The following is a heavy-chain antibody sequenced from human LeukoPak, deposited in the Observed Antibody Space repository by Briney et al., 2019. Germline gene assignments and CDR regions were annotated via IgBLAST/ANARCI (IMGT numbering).Heavy chain of an antibody. J-gene: IGHJ6*02. CDR1: GFTFSSYS. D-gene: IGHD2-2*01. CDR3: ARELLVVPAAMGVERYYYYGMDV. CDR2: ISSSSSTI. Sequence: GGSLRLSCAASGFTFSSYSMNWVRQAPGKGLEWVSYISSSSSTIYYADSVKGRFTISRDNSKNTLYLQMNSLRAEETAVYYCARELLVVPAAMGVERYYYYGMDVWGQGTTVTVSS. V-gene: IGHV3-48*01.